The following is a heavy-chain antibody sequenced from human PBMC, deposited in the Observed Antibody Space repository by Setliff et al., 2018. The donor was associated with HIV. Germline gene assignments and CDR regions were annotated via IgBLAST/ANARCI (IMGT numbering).Heavy chain of an antibody. CDR3: ARDWSMTSRESNWFDP. V-gene: IGHV1-2*06. D-gene: IGHD6-6*01. CDR1: GYTFTDYF. Sequence: APVKASCKAPGYTFTDYFMHWVRQAPGQGLEWMGRINPKTGDTKYKQKFQGRVTMTRDASINTAYMELSSLTSDDTAVYYCARDWSMTSRESNWFDPWGQGTMVTVSS. J-gene: IGHJ5*02. CDR2: INPKTGDT.